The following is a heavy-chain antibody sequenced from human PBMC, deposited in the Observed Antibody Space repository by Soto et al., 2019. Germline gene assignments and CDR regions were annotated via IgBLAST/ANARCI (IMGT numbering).Heavy chain of an antibody. J-gene: IGHJ4*02. Sequence: GGSLRLSCAASGFTFSSYGMHWVRQAPGKGLEWVAVISYDGSNKYYADSVKGRFTISRDNSKNTLYLQMNSLRAEDTAVYYCAKAGEYYDILTVLTEWGQGTLVTVSS. CDR1: GFTFSSYG. CDR2: ISYDGSNK. V-gene: IGHV3-30*18. D-gene: IGHD3-9*01. CDR3: AKAGEYYDILTVLTE.